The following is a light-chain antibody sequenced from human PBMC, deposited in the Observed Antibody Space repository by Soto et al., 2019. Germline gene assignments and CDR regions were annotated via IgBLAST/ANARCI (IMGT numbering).Light chain of an antibody. J-gene: IGLJ1*01. CDR3: SSKRDRSSSFA. CDR1: SSDVGAYNY. CDR2: EVT. Sequence: QSALTQPASVSGSPGQSITISCTGTSSDVGAYNYVSWYQHHPGKVPKLLIYEVTNRPSGVSDRFSGSTSGNTASLTISGLQAEDEADYYCSSKRDRSSSFAIGTRTKGTVL. V-gene: IGLV2-14*01.